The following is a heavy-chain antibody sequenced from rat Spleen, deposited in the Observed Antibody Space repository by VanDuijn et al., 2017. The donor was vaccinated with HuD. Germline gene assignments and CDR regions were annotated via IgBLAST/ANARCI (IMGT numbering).Heavy chain of an antibody. CDR2: ISSEGRSS. CDR3: ATRGNNPFAY. Sequence: EGQVVESGGGLVQPGRSMKLSCAASGFTFSNYYMAWVRQAPTKGLEWVATISSEGRSSYYRDSVKGRFTISRDNAKSTLYLQMDSLRSEDTATYYCATRGNNPFAYWGQGTLVTVSS. CDR1: GFTFSNYY. D-gene: IGHD1-10*01. J-gene: IGHJ3*01. V-gene: IGHV5-25*01.